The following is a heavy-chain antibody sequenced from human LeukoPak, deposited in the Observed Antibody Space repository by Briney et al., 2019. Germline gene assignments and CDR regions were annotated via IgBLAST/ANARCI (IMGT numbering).Heavy chain of an antibody. V-gene: IGHV3-49*04. CDR2: IRTKADGGTT. J-gene: IGHJ4*02. CDR1: GVTLCDYP. D-gene: IGHD2-15*01. Sequence: GGSLRLSCSAPGVTLCDYPMKCVRQAPGKGLEWVGFIRTKADGGTTEYAASVKGRFTISRDDSKGIAYLQMNSLNTEDTALYYCTRVVSGHCSSRRCYHIDNWGQGTLVTVSS. CDR3: TRVVSGHCSSRRCYHIDN.